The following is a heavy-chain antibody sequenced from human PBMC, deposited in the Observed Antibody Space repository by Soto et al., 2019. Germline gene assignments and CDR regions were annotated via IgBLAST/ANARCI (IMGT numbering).Heavy chain of an antibody. CDR3: KGQPGGGYYYYGIDV. V-gene: IGHV4-59*08. D-gene: IGHD3-16*01. J-gene: IGHJ6*02. CDR2: IYYSGST. Sequence: PSETLSLTCTVSGDSISSYYWTWIRQPPGKGLEWIGYIYYSGSTNYNPSLKSRVTISLDTSKKQFSLKLSSVTAADTAVYYCKGQPGGGYYYYGIDVWGQGTTVTVSS. CDR1: GDSISSYY.